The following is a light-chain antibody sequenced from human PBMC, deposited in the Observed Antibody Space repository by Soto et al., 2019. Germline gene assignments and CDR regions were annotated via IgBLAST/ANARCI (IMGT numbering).Light chain of an antibody. V-gene: IGKV3-20*01. J-gene: IGKJ5*01. CDR1: QSVSSNS. Sequence: TLSPSSLSVSPGDRATLSCRASQSVSSNSLAWYHQKPGQPPRLLMYGASSRATGIPDRFSGSGSGTDFTLTISRLEPEDFAMYYCQQYGSSLITFGQGTRVEI. CDR2: GAS. CDR3: QQYGSSLIT.